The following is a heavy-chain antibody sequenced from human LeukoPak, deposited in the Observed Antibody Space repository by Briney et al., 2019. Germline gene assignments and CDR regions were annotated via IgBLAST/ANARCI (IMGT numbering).Heavy chain of an antibody. D-gene: IGHD2-15*01. CDR1: GFTFSSYS. CDR3: ARDTGLCGSGGSCYSSAFDI. J-gene: IGHJ3*02. CDR2: ISSSSSYI. Sequence: PGGSLRLSCAASGFTFSSYSMNWVRQAPGKGLEWVSSISSSSSYIYYADSVKGRFTISRDNAKNSLYLQMNSLRAEDTAVYYCARDTGLCGSGGSCYSSAFDIWGQGTMVTVSS. V-gene: IGHV3-21*01.